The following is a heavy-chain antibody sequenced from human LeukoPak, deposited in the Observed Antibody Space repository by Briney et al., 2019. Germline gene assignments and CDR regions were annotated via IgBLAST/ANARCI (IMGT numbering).Heavy chain of an antibody. CDR3: ARESDSSGWYDS. CDR2: ISGDGGST. V-gene: IGHV3-43*02. J-gene: IGHJ5*01. CDR1: GFSFDDYA. D-gene: IGHD3-22*01. Sequence: GGSVRLSCGAPGFSFDDYAIHWVRQAPGKGLEWVSLISGDGGSTFYADSVKGRFTISRDNSKNSLYLQMSRLRSEDTALYYCARESDSSGWYDSWGQGTLVTVSS.